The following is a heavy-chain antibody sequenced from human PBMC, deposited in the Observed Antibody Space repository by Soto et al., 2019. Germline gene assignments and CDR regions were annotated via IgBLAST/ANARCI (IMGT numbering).Heavy chain of an antibody. Sequence: PLDHLYLTCTVSGYSIRSGSYWAWIRQPPGKGPEWIASIYHGGTTFYNPSLKSRITISVDTSNNQFSLKLTSVTAADTAVYYCARVHVMVVAGSTFDYWGHGTLVTVS. CDR1: GYSIRSGSY. J-gene: IGHJ4*01. V-gene: IGHV4-38-2*02. CDR2: IYHGGTT. D-gene: IGHD6-19*01. CDR3: ARVHVMVVAGSTFDY.